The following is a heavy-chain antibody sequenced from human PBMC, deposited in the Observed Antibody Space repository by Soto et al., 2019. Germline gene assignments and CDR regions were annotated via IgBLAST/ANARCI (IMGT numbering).Heavy chain of an antibody. CDR2: ISSYSSYT. Sequence: GSLRLSCAASGFTFSDYYMSWIRQAPGKGLEWVSYISSYSSYTNYADSVKGRFTVSRDNAKNSLYLQMNSLRAEDTAVYYCARGGSGTYHSYFDYWGQGALVTVSS. V-gene: IGHV3-11*06. CDR1: GFTFSDYY. D-gene: IGHD1-26*01. CDR3: ARGGSGTYHSYFDY. J-gene: IGHJ4*02.